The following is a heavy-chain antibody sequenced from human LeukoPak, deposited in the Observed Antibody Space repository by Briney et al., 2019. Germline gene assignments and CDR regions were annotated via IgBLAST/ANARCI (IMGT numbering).Heavy chain of an antibody. J-gene: IGHJ5*02. D-gene: IGHD6-19*01. CDR1: GGSFSGYY. CDR2: INHSGGT. CDR3: ARVPPPQWLVVNNWFDP. Sequence: SETLSLTCAVYGGSFSGYYWSWIRQPPGKGLEWIGEINHSGGTNYNPSLKSRVTISVDTSKNQFSLKLSSVTAADTAVYYCARVPPPQWLVVNNWFDPWGQGTLVTVSS. V-gene: IGHV4-34*01.